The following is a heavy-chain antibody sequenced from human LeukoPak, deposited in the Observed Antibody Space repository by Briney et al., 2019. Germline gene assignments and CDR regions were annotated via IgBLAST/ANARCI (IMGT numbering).Heavy chain of an antibody. Sequence: GGSLRLSCAASGFTFSSYWMHWVRQAPGKGQVWVSRINSDGSSTSYADSVKGRFTISRDNAKNTLYLQMNSLRAEDTAVYYCARGGSSWLGDYWGQGTLVTVSS. CDR2: INSDGSST. V-gene: IGHV3-74*01. CDR3: ARGGSSWLGDY. J-gene: IGHJ4*02. D-gene: IGHD6-13*01. CDR1: GFTFSSYW.